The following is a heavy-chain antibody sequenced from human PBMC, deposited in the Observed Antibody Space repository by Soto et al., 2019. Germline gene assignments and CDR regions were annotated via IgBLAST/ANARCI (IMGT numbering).Heavy chain of an antibody. J-gene: IGHJ4*02. CDR2: ISAYNGNT. CDR3: ARVLRKSRAAAGISLDY. D-gene: IGHD6-13*01. V-gene: IGHV1-18*01. Sequence: QVQLVQSGAEVKKPGTSVKVSCKASGYTFTSYGISWVRQAPGQGLEWMGWISAYNGNTNYAQKLQGRVTMTTDTSTSTAYMELRSLRSDDTAVYYCARVLRKSRAAAGISLDYWGQGTLVTVSS. CDR1: GYTFTSYG.